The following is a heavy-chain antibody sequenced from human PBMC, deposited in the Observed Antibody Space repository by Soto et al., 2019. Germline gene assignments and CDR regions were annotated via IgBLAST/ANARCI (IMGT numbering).Heavy chain of an antibody. Sequence: ASVKVSCNASGYTFTDYYIHWVRQAPGQGLEWMGWFNPNNGATNYAQKLQGRVTMTRDTSTSTAYMELNTLTSDDTAVYYCARSALVLRVYETTEEWFEPCGQGTPVTVCS. CDR2: FNPNNGAT. J-gene: IGHJ5*02. CDR3: ARSALVLRVYETTEEWFEP. CDR1: GYTFTDYY. V-gene: IGHV1-2*02. D-gene: IGHD2-8*01.